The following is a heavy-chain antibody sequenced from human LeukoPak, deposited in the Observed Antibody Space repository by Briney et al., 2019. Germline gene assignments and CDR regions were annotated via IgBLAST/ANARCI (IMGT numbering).Heavy chain of an antibody. V-gene: IGHV3-11*01. J-gene: IGHJ4*02. CDR2: ISSSGSTI. CDR3: ASGNYYGSGSYYGVGAYFDY. CDR1: GFTFSDYY. D-gene: IGHD3-10*01. Sequence: PGGSLRLSCAASGFTFSDYYMSWIRQAPGKGLEWVSYISSSGSTIYYADPVKGRFTISRDNAKNSLYLQMNSLRAEDTAVYYCASGNYYGSGSYYGVGAYFDYWGQGTLVTVSS.